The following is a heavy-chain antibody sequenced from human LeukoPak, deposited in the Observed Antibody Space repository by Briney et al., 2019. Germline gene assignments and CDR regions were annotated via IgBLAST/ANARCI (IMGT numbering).Heavy chain of an antibody. J-gene: IGHJ4*02. CDR3: ARAGGLYYDFWSGYYTD. CDR1: GFTFSSYS. Sequence: GGSLRLSCAASGFTFSSYSMTWVRQAPGKGLEWVSSISSSSSYIYYADSVKGRFTISRDNAKNSLYLQMNSLRADDTAVYYCARAGGLYYDFWSGYYTDWGQGTLVTVSS. D-gene: IGHD3-3*01. CDR2: ISSSSSYI. V-gene: IGHV3-21*01.